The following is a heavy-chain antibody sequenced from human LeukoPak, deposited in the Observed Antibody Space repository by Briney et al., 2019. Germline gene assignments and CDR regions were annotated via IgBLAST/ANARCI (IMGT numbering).Heavy chain of an antibody. CDR3: ARAREGSAYHDAFDI. V-gene: IGHV3-21*01. J-gene: IGHJ3*02. Sequence: GGSLRLSCAASGFTFSSYSMNWVRQAPGKGLEWVSSISSSSSYIYYADSVKGRFTISRDNAKNSLYLQMNSLRAEDTAVYYCARAREGSAYHDAFDIWGQGTLVTVSS. CDR2: ISSSSSYI. CDR1: GFTFSSYS. D-gene: IGHD2-15*01.